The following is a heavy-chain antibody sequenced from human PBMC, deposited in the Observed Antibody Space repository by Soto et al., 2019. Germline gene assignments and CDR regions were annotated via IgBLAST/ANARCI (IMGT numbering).Heavy chain of an antibody. CDR1: GYTLTELS. D-gene: IGHD5-12*01. J-gene: IGHJ6*02. CDR3: ATARDGYNSRRQDYYYYGMDV. V-gene: IGHV1-24*01. Sequence: ASVKVSCKVSGYTLTELSMHWVRQAPGKGLEWMGGFDPEDGETIYAQKFQGRVTMTEDTSTDTAYMELSSLRSEDTAMYYCATARDGYNSRRQDYYYYGMDVWGQGTTVTVSS. CDR2: FDPEDGET.